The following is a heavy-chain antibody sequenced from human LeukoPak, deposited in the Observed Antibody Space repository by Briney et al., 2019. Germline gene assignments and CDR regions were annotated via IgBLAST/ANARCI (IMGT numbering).Heavy chain of an antibody. CDR1: GGSISSSSYY. CDR3: ARPTSMMVRGVRAKYFDY. Sequence: PSETLSLTCTVSGGSISSSSYYWGWIRQPPGKGLEWIGSIYYSGSTYYNPSLKSRVTISVDTSKNQFSLKLSSVTAADTAVYYCARPTSMMVRGVRAKYFDYWGQGTLVTVSS. V-gene: IGHV4-39*07. J-gene: IGHJ4*02. D-gene: IGHD3-10*01. CDR2: IYYSGST.